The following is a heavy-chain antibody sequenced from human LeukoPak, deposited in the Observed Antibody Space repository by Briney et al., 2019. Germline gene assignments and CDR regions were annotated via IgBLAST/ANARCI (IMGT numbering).Heavy chain of an antibody. CDR1: GFTFDDYA. J-gene: IGHJ4*02. CDR2: ISGDGDST. D-gene: IGHD4/OR15-4a*01. Sequence: GGSLRLSCAASGFTFDDYAMHWVRQVPGKGLEWFSLISGDGDSTYYVDSVKGRFTISRDNSKNSLYLYMDNLRTEDTALYYCAKAEYGGNYKPFEQWGQGTLVTVSS. CDR3: AKAEYGGNYKPFEQ. V-gene: IGHV3-43*02.